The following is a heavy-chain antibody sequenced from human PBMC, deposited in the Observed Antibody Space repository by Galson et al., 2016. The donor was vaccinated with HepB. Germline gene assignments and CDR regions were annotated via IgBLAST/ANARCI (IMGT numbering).Heavy chain of an antibody. V-gene: IGHV1-18*01. CDR1: GYTFTSYG. CDR2: INPYNGNT. D-gene: IGHD2-2*01. CDR3: ARDPRKTRYQLLEVYYYYYGMDV. J-gene: IGHJ6*02. Sequence: SVKVSCKASGYTFTSYGISWVRQAPGQGLEWMGWINPYNGNTNYAQKLQGRVTMTTDTSTSTAYMELRSLRSDDTAVYSCARDPRKTRYQLLEVYYYYYGMDVWGQGTTVTVSS.